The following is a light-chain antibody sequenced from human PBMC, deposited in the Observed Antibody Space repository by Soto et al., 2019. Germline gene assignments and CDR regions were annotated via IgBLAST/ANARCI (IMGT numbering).Light chain of an antibody. CDR2: GAS. CDR3: QKYDSAPWT. J-gene: IGKJ1*01. V-gene: IGKV1-27*01. Sequence: DIQMTQSPSSLSASVGDRVTITCRASQAISNYLAWYQQKPGKVPTLLIYGASTLQSGVPSRFSGSGSGTEFTLTISSLQPGDVATYYCQKYDSAPWTFGQGTKVEIK. CDR1: QAISNY.